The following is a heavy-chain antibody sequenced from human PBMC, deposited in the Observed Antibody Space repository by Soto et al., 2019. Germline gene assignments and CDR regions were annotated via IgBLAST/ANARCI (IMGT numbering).Heavy chain of an antibody. V-gene: IGHV5-10-1*01. D-gene: IGHD6-6*01. J-gene: IGHJ6*02. CDR2: IDPSDSDT. CDR1: GYSFTSYW. Sequence: GESLKISCKGSGYSFTSYWIGWVRQMPGKGLEWMGSIDPSDSDTSYSPSFQGHVTISADKSISTAYLQWSSLKASDTAMYYCARDPPLSIAARPAGDYYSYYGMDVWGQGTTVTVSS. CDR3: ARDPPLSIAARPAGDYYSYYGMDV.